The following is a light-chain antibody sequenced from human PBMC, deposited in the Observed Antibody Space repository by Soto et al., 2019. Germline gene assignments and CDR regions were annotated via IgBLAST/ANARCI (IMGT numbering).Light chain of an antibody. Sequence: QAVVTQPPSASGTPGQRVTISCSGGSSNIGTNTVNWYQHLPGTAPKLLISGNTQRPSGVPDRFSGSKSGTSASLAISGLQSEDEADYYCGAWDDSLNGYVFGTGTKLTVL. CDR1: SSNIGTNT. J-gene: IGLJ1*01. V-gene: IGLV1-44*01. CDR3: GAWDDSLNGYV. CDR2: GNT.